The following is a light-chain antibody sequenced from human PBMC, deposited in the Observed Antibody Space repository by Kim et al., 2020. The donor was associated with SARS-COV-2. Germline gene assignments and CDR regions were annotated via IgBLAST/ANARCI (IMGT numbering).Light chain of an antibody. V-gene: IGKV4-1*01. CDR2: WAS. CDR1: QSIFYSLNNKND. Sequence: RSTINCKTSQSIFYSLNNKNDLAWYQPKPGQPPKLLIYWASTRESGGPDRFSGSGSGTDFTLTITSLQAEDVAVYYCQQYYSSPRTFGQGTKLEIK. J-gene: IGKJ2*01. CDR3: QQYYSSPRT.